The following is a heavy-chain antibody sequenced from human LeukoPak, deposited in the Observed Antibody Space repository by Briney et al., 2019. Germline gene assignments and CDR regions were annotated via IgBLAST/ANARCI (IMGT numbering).Heavy chain of an antibody. J-gene: IGHJ4*02. CDR1: GGSISSYY. CDR3: ARGGIPGFDY. D-gene: IGHD3-16*01. Sequence: SETLSLTCTVSGGSISSYYWSWIRQPPGKGLEWIGYIYYSGSTNYNPSLKSRVTISVDTSKNQFSLKLSSVTAADTAVYYRARGGIPGFDYWGQGTLVTVSS. CDR2: IYYSGST. V-gene: IGHV4-59*01.